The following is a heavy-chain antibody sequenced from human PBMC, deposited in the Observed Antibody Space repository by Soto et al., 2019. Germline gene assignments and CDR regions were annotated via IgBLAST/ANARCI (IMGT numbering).Heavy chain of an antibody. D-gene: IGHD2-21*01. Sequence: GGSLRLSCAASGFTFSTYAISWVRQAPGEGLEWVSLINGGGFTTYYADSVKGRFTISRDNSQNTLYLQMNSLRVEDTAVYYCAKYRGATLPKWFFDFWGRGTLVTVSS. CDR3: AKYRGATLPKWFFDF. J-gene: IGHJ2*01. CDR1: GFTFSTYA. V-gene: IGHV3-23*01. CDR2: INGGGFTT.